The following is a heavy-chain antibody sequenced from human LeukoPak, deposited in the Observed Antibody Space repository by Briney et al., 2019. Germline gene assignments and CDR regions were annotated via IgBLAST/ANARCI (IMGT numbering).Heavy chain of an antibody. J-gene: IGHJ4*02. D-gene: IGHD4-17*01. Sequence: PSETLSPTCTVSGGSISSYYWSWIRQPPGKALEWIGYIYYRGSPNYNPSLKSRVTISIDTSKNQFSLRLSSVTAADTAVYYCARDGGDEILDYWGQGTLVTVSS. V-gene: IGHV4-59*01. CDR1: GGSISSYY. CDR2: IYYRGSP. CDR3: ARDGGDEILDY.